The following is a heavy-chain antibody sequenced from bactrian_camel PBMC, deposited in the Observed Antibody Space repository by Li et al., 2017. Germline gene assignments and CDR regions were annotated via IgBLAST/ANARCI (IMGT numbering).Heavy chain of an antibody. CDR1: QYEYPW. D-gene: IGHD2*01. CDR2: IDAYGET. V-gene: IGHV3S9*01. J-gene: IGHJ4*01. Sequence: HVQLVESGGGSVQAGDSLTLSCKAVFQYEYPWHCMAWFRQVSGQEREGVASIDAYGETSYADSVKGRFTVSRDNGKNSVYLQMDSLKLEDTAMYYCAANFGPYCSGPYLARRANFEGQGTQGT.